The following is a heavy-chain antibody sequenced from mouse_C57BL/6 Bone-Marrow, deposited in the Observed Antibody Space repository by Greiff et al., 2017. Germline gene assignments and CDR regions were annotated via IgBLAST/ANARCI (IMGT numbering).Heavy chain of an antibody. J-gene: IGHJ1*03. CDR2: FTLYSDAT. CDR1: YFAFMASA. CDR3: ARRRGYGNWRYFYV. V-gene: IGHV1-49*01. D-gene: IGHD2-1*01. Sequence: LQQSGAELVRPGSSVKLSCKASYFAFMASAMHWVKQRPGHGLEWIGSFTLYSDATEYRENFKGKATLTANTSSSTAYMELSSLTSEDSAVYYCARRRGYGNWRYFYVGGTGTTVTVSA.